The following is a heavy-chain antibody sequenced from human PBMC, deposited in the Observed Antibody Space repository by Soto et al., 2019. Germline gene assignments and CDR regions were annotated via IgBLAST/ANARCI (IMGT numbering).Heavy chain of an antibody. V-gene: IGHV4-39*01. CDR2: IYYNGRT. CDR3: VRQTDRGLRLGELS. D-gene: IGHD3-16*01. J-gene: IGHJ5*02. CDR1: GGFVSSGSYY. Sequence: QVQLQQWGAGLLKPSETLSLTCAVYGGFVSSGSYYWSWIRQPPGKGLEWIGSIYYNGRTYYKSSLKSRVTIFVDTSKNQFSLKMNSVTAADTAVYFCVRQTDRGLRLGELSWGQGTLVSVSS.